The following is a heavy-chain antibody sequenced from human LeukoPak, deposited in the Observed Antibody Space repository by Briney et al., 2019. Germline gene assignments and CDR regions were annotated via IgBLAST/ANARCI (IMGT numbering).Heavy chain of an antibody. CDR2: IYYSGST. Sequence: SEALSLTCTVSGGSISSGDYYWSWIRQPPGKGLEWIGYIYYSGSTYYNPSLKSRVTISIQTSKNQFSLKLTSVTAADTAVYYCAGDYGDLLTGIRFDTWGQGTLVTVSS. CDR1: GGSISSGDYY. V-gene: IGHV4-30-4*01. CDR3: AGDYGDLLTGIRFDT. D-gene: IGHD4-17*01. J-gene: IGHJ5*02.